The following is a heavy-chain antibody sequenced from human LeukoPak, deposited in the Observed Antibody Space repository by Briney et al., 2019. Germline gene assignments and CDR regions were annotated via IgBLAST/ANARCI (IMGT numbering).Heavy chain of an antibody. V-gene: IGHV4-59*01. CDR1: GGSMSPYH. CDR3: ARDSHYGDYIRSYYYGMDV. CDR2: IYYSGST. D-gene: IGHD4-17*01. Sequence: PSETLSLTCTVSGGSMSPYHWGWIRQPPGKGLEWTGYIYYSGSTNYNPSLKSRVTISVDTSKNQFSLKLSSVTAADTAVYYCARDSHYGDYIRSYYYGMDVWGQGTTVTVSS. J-gene: IGHJ6*02.